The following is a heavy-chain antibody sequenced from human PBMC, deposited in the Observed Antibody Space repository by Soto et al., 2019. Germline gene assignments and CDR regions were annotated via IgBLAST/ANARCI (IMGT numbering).Heavy chain of an antibody. CDR1: GDRFTDYY. CDR3: ARESGGATATLDYYYFYMDV. CDR2: INPNSGVT. V-gene: IGHV1-2*04. D-gene: IGHD1-26*01. J-gene: IGHJ6*03. Sequence: QVQLVQSGAEVKEPGASVTVSCRASGDRFTDYYMHWVRQAPGPGLEWMGWINPNSGVTKYAQKFQGWVTMTRDTSIRTVYMQLSRLGFDDTAIYYCARESGGATATLDYYYFYMDVGGTGTTVTVSS.